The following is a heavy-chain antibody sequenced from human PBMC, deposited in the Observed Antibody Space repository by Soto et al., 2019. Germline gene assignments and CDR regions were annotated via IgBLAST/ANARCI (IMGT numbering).Heavy chain of an antibody. V-gene: IGHV4-39*01. J-gene: IGHJ4*02. CDR2: IYYSGST. D-gene: IGHD3-10*01. Sequence: SETLSLTCTVSGGSISSSSYYWGWIRQPPGKGLEWIGSIYYSGSTYYNPSLKSRVTISVDTSKNQFSLKLSSVTAADTAVYYXARDRRSGSYYGSNFDYWGQGTLVTVSS. CDR3: ARDRRSGSYYGSNFDY. CDR1: GGSISSSSYY.